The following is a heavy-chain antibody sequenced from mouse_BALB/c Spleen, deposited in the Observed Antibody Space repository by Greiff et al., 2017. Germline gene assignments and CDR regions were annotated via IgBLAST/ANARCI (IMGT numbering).Heavy chain of an antibody. CDR1: GFTFSSFG. V-gene: IGHV5-17*02. J-gene: IGHJ3*01. CDR3: ARNDYPAWFAY. CDR2: ISSGSSTI. D-gene: IGHD2-4*01. Sequence: EVHLVESGGGLVQPGGSRKLSCAASGFTFSSFGMHWVRQAPEKGLEWVAYISSGSSTIYYADTVKGRFTISRANPKNTLFLQMTSLRSEDTAMYYCARNDYPAWFAYWGQGTLVTVSA.